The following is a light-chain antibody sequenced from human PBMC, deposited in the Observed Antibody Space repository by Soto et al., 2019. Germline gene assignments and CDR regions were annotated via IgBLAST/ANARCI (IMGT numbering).Light chain of an antibody. J-gene: IGKJ5*01. Sequence: DIQMTQSPSSLSASVGDRVTITCRASQSISSYLNWYQQKPGKAPKLLNYAASSLQSGVPSRFSGSGPGTDFTLTISSLQPEDFATYYCQQSYSTLGITFGQGTRLEIK. V-gene: IGKV1-39*01. CDR2: AAS. CDR1: QSISSY. CDR3: QQSYSTLGIT.